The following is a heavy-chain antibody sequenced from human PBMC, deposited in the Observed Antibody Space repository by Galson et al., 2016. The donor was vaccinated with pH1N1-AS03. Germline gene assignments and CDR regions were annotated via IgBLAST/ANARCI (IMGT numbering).Heavy chain of an antibody. CDR1: GDSMNSHF. J-gene: IGHJ5*02. CDR2: ISTSGST. V-gene: IGHV4-4*07. CDR3: ARGDLVIGGGNNWFDL. D-gene: IGHD2/OR15-2a*01. Sequence: SETLSLTCTVSGDSMNSHFWDWIRQPAGKGPEWIGRISTSGSTNYNTSLWSRLALSIDTSRNRFSLRLASVTAADTAIYYCARGDLVIGGGNNWFDLWGQGILVTVSS.